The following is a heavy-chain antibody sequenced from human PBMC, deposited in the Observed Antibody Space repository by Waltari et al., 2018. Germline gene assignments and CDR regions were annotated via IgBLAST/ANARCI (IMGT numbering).Heavy chain of an antibody. D-gene: IGHD6-13*01. CDR1: GLNFSNYW. Sequence: EVQLVDSGGGSVRPGGSLRLSGTASGLNFSNYWMHWVRQAPGQGRVWVSRINSDGSSTTYADSVKGRFTIARDNAKSTLYLHMIGLGAGDTAVYYCATLQQRDLDVWGRGTMVTVSS. CDR2: INSDGSST. J-gene: IGHJ3*01. V-gene: IGHV3-74*01. CDR3: ATLQQRDLDV.